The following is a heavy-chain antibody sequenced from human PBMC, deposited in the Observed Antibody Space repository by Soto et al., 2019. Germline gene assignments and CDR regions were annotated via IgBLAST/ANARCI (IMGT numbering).Heavy chain of an antibody. CDR3: AKSASGFWSGYKGYYYYYYMDV. D-gene: IGHD3-3*01. Sequence: SETLSLTCTVSGGSISSYYWSWIRQPPGKGLEWIGYIYCSGSTNYNPSLKSRVTISVDTSKNQFSLKLSSVTAADTAVYYCAKSASGFWSGYKGYYYYYYMDVWGKGTTVT. V-gene: IGHV4-59*08. J-gene: IGHJ6*03. CDR1: GGSISSYY. CDR2: IYCSGST.